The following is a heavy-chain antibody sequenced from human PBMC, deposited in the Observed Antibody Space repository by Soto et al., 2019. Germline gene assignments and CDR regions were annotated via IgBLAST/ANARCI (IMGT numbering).Heavy chain of an antibody. J-gene: IGHJ4*02. V-gene: IGHV2-5*02. D-gene: IGHD4-17*01. Sequence: QITLKESGPTLVKPTQTLTLTCTFSGFSLSAHGVGVGWIRQPPGKALEWLALIYWDDDKRYSPSLKSRLTITKDTSKNQVVLTMTNMVPVDTATYFCAPSDYGDYFDYWGQGTLVTVSS. CDR2: IYWDDDK. CDR3: APSDYGDYFDY. CDR1: GFSLSAHGVG.